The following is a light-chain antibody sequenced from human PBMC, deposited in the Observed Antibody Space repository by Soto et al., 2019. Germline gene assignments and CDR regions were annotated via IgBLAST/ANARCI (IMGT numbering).Light chain of an antibody. CDR3: QQYNNWPLT. V-gene: IGKV3-15*01. CDR2: GTS. J-gene: IGKJ4*01. Sequence: EIVMTQSPATLSVSPGERATLSCRASQSVYSNLAWYQQKPGQAPRLLIYGTSTRATGIPARFSGSGSGTEFSLTISSLQSEDFAVYYCQQYNNWPLTFVGGTKVEIK. CDR1: QSVYSN.